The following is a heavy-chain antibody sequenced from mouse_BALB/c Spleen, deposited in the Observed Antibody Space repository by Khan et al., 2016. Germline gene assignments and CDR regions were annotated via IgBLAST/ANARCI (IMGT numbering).Heavy chain of an antibody. CDR3: ARCGSCFFDY. Sequence: EVELVESGPSLVKPSQTLSLTCSVTGDSITSGYWNWIRKFPGNKLEYMGYISYSGSTYYNPSLKSRISITRDTSKNQYYLQLNSVTTNDTTTDVSARCGSCFFDYCGPGSALPVSS. D-gene: IGHD1-1*01. CDR1: GDSITSGY. CDR2: ISYSGST. J-gene: IGHJ2*01. V-gene: IGHV3-8*02.